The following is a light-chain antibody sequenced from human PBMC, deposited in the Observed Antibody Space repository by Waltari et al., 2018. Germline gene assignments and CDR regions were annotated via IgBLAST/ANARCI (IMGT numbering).Light chain of an antibody. J-gene: IGLJ7*01. CDR2: EGS. V-gene: IGLV1-51*02. Sequence: QSALTQPPSVSAAPGPRVTIPCSGGSSNIGTNYVSWYRQFPGTAPKILIYEGSGQPSGFASPCPGSRSSTSATLDITGLQAGEEADYYCGTWDSSLSGAVFGGGTHLTVL. CDR3: GTWDSSLSGAV. CDR1: SSNIGTNY.